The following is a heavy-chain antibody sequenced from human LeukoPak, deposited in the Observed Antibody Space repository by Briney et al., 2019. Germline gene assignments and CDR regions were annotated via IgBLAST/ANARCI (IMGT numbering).Heavy chain of an antibody. CDR1: GGSISSYY. V-gene: IGHV4-59*12. CDR3: ARVLRSYCSGGSCYGYYYYYGMDV. Sequence: SETLSLTCTVSGGSISSYYWSWIRQPPGKGLEWIGYIYYSGSTNYNPSLKSRVTISVDTSKNQFSLKLSSVTAADTAVYYCARVLRSYCSGGSCYGYYYYYGMDVWGQGTTVTVSS. J-gene: IGHJ6*02. D-gene: IGHD2-15*01. CDR2: IYYSGST.